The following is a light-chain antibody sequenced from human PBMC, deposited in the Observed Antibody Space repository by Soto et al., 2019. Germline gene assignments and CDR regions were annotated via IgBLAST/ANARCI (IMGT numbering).Light chain of an antibody. CDR3: QQSYSAPMYS. V-gene: IGKV1-39*01. CDR1: QSINNY. CDR2: AAS. J-gene: IGKJ2*01. Sequence: DIQMTQSPSSLSASVGDRVTISCRASQSINNYINWYQQKPGKAPKVLIYAASNLQGGVPSRFSGSGSGTDFTLTISSLEPEDFATYFCQQSYSAPMYSFGQGTKLEIK.